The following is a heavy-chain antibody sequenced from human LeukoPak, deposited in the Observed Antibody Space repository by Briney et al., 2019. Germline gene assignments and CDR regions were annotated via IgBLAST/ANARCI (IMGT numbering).Heavy chain of an antibody. V-gene: IGHV3-30*02. J-gene: IGHJ4*02. CDR3: SKDRVLRYPTWYFDY. D-gene: IGHD3-9*01. CDR2: IRYDGSNK. Sequence: GGTLRLSCAASGFTFSSDGMHWCLQAPAKRLQWLTFIRYDGSNKYYAASVKGRFTISRDNSKNTLYLQMNTLTAADTAVYYCSKDRVLRYPTWYFDYWGQGTLVTVSS. CDR1: GFTFSSDG.